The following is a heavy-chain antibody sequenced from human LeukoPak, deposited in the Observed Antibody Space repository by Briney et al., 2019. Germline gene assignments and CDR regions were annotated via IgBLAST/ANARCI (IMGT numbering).Heavy chain of an antibody. CDR2: VYYSGNT. Sequence: SETLSLTCIVSGGSISSYYWSWIRQPPGKTLEWIGYVYYSGNTNYTPSLKSRLTISIDTSKNQFSLKLSSVTAAGTAVYDCPRVGNGHFDYWGQGTLVTVSS. CDR1: GGSISSYY. V-gene: IGHV4-59*01. J-gene: IGHJ4*02. CDR3: PRVGNGHFDY. D-gene: IGHD4-23*01.